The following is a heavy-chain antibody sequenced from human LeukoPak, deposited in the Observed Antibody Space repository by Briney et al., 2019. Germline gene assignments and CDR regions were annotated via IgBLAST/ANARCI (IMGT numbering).Heavy chain of an antibody. CDR1: GFTFSSYS. CDR3: AREAGYSSSWYYFDY. Sequence: PGGSLRLSCAASGFTFSSYSMNWVRQAPGKGLEWVSSISSSSSYIYCADSVKGRFTISRDNAKNSLYLQMNSLRAEDTAVYYCAREAGYSSSWYYFDYWGQGTLVTVSS. V-gene: IGHV3-21*01. CDR2: ISSSSSYI. J-gene: IGHJ4*02. D-gene: IGHD6-13*01.